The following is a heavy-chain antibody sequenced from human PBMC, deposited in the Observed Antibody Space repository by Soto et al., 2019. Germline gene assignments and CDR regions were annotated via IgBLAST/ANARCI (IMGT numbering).Heavy chain of an antibody. J-gene: IGHJ4*02. CDR3: VGGGLSYFDH. CDR1: GFPFNNFE. D-gene: IGHD3-16*01. Sequence: GGSLRLSCVASGFPFNNFEMNWIRQAPGKGLEWISYITGGGTTYYANSGKGRFTISRDNAKNSLFLKMNSVGVGDTAGYYCVGGGLSYFDHWGRGTLVTVSS. CDR2: ITGGGTT. V-gene: IGHV3-48*03.